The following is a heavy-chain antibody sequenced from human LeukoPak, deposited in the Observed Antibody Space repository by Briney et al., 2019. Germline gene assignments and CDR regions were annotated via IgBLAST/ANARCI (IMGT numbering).Heavy chain of an antibody. D-gene: IGHD2-15*01. Sequence: ATVKISCKASGYTFTDYYMHWVQQAPGKGLEWMGLVDPEDGETIYAEKFQGRVTMTADTPTDTAYMELSSLRSEDTAVYYCATDLKLGYCSGGSCAAVRHNWFDPWGQGTLVTVSS. CDR3: ATDLKLGYCSGGSCAAVRHNWFDP. V-gene: IGHV1-69-2*01. CDR2: VDPEDGET. J-gene: IGHJ5*02. CDR1: GYTFTDYY.